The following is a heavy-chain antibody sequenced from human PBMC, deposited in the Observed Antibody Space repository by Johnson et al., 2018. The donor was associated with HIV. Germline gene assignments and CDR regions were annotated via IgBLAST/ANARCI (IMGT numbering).Heavy chain of an antibody. CDR2: IRYDGSNK. D-gene: IGHD3-22*01. V-gene: IGHV3-30*02. Sequence: VQLVESGGGLIQPGGSLRLSCAASGFPVSSNYMSWVRQAPGKGLEWVSFIRYDGSNKYYADSVKGRFTISRDNAKNSLYLQMNSLRAEDTAVYYCARDSYDISGQQHDAFDIWGQGTMVTVSS. CDR3: ARDSYDISGQQHDAFDI. CDR1: GFPVSSNY. J-gene: IGHJ3*02.